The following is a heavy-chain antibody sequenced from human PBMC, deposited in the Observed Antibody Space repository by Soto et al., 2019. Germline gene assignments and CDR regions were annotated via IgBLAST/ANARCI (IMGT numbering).Heavy chain of an antibody. V-gene: IGHV5-51*01. CDR2: IYPGDSDT. J-gene: IGHJ6*02. Sequence: GESLKISCKGSGYSFTSYWIGWVRQMPGKGLEWMGIIYPGDSDTRYSPSFQGQVTISADKSISTAYLQMNSLRAEDTALYYCARDADYRDYWSGYALRYHVMDVWGQGTTVTVSS. CDR3: ARDADYRDYWSGYALRYHVMDV. CDR1: GYSFTSYW. D-gene: IGHD3-3*01.